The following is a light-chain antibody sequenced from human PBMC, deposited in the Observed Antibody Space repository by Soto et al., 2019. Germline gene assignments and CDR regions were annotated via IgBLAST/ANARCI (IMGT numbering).Light chain of an antibody. Sequence: VRTEPPSASGTTGQRVTISCSGSRSSIGSNTVNWYQHLPGSAPKLLIYSNNHRPSGAPDRFSASKAGASASLAISGLQSEDEGDYYCAAWDASLGGFYVFGSGTKVTVL. CDR3: AAWDASLGGFYV. V-gene: IGLV1-44*01. CDR1: RSSIGSNT. CDR2: SNN. J-gene: IGLJ1*01.